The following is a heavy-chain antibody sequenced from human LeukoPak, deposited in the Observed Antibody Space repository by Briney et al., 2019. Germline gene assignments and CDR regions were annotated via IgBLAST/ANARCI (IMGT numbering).Heavy chain of an antibody. CDR3: ARGGGLDV. Sequence: GGSLRLSCAASGFTFSNYWMNCARQAPGKGLEWVASINHNGNVNYYVDSVKGRFTISRDNAKNSLYLQMSNLRAEDTAVYFCARGGGLDVWGQGATVTVSS. CDR2: INHNGNVN. V-gene: IGHV3-7*03. D-gene: IGHD3-16*01. CDR1: GFTFSNYW. J-gene: IGHJ6*02.